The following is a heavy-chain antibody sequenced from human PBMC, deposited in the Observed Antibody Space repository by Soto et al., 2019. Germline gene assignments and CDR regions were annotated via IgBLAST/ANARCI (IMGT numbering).Heavy chain of an antibody. D-gene: IGHD6-13*01. J-gene: IGHJ6*02. CDR3: ARDLSAAGTRDYYYYYGMDV. V-gene: IGHV1-69*13. CDR1: GGTFSSYT. CDR2: IIPIFGTA. Sequence: ASVKVSCKASGGTFSSYTISWVRQAPGQGLERMGGIIPIFGTANYAQKFQGRVTITADESTSTAYMELSSLRSEDTAVYYCARDLSAAGTRDYYYYYGMDVWGQGTTVTVSS.